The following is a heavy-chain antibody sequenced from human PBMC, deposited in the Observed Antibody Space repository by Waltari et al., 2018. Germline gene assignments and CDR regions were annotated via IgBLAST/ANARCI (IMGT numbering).Heavy chain of an antibody. Sequence: QVQLVQSGAEVQKPGASVKVSCKVSGYNLTDLCMHRVRQAPGKGLEWMGGFDPEDGETIYAHKFQGRVTMTEDTSTDTAYMELSSLKSEDTAVYYCATDLSHGAARNYWGQGTLVTVSS. J-gene: IGHJ4*02. V-gene: IGHV1-24*01. CDR1: GYNLTDLC. CDR3: ATDLSHGAARNY. D-gene: IGHD6-6*01. CDR2: FDPEDGET.